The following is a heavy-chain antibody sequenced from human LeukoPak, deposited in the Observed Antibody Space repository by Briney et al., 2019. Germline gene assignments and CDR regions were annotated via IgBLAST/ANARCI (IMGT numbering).Heavy chain of an antibody. J-gene: IGHJ4*02. V-gene: IGHV3-53*01. D-gene: IGHD2-2*01. CDR1: GFTVSSNH. Sequence: GGSRRLSCAASGFTVSSNHMSWVRQAPGKGLEWVSVIYSGGSTYYADSVKGRFTISRDNSKNTLYLQMNSLRAEDTAVYYCARDEGYCSSTSCYLAYWGQGTLVTVSS. CDR3: ARDEGYCSSTSCYLAY. CDR2: IYSGGST.